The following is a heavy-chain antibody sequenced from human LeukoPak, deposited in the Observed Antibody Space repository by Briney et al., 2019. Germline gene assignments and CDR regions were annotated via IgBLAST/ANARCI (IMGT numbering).Heavy chain of an antibody. CDR1: GYTFTSYD. CDR2: VNPNSGNT. Sequence: GASVKVSCKASGYTFTSYDINWVRQATGQGLECMGWVNPNSGNTGYAQKFQGRVTMTRNTSISTAYMELSSLRSEDTAVYYCARIGLRGVIISRPLDYWGQGTLVTVSS. CDR3: ARIGLRGVIISRPLDY. D-gene: IGHD3-16*02. V-gene: IGHV1-8*02. J-gene: IGHJ4*02.